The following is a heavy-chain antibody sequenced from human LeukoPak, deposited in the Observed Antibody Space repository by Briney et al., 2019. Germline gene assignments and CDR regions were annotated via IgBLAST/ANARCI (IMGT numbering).Heavy chain of an antibody. Sequence: SETLSLTCSVSGGSISSHYWSWIRQPPGKGLEWIGYIYYSGSTNYNPSLKSRVTISVDTSKNHFSLKLSSVTAADTAVYYCARVCLPHWYTTPTHYYDSSGYYSDTHRGQGTLVTVSS. D-gene: IGHD3-22*01. CDR1: GGSISSHY. CDR2: IYYSGST. CDR3: ARVCLPHWYTTPTHYYDSSGYYSDTH. V-gene: IGHV4-59*11. J-gene: IGHJ4*02.